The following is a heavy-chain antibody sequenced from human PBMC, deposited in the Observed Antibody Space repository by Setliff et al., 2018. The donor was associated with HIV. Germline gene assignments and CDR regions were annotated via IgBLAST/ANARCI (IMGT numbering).Heavy chain of an antibody. D-gene: IGHD1-26*01. CDR1: GFTFGSQW. J-gene: IGHJ4*02. CDR2: ISPDGSVI. Sequence: LRLSCAASGFTFGSQWMHWVRQAPGKGLEWVSRISPDGSVINYAGSVKGRFTISRDNAKNTLYLQMNGLRAEDTAVYYCVRGIVGASVFNYWGQGTQVTVSS. CDR3: VRGIVGASVFNY. V-gene: IGHV3-74*01.